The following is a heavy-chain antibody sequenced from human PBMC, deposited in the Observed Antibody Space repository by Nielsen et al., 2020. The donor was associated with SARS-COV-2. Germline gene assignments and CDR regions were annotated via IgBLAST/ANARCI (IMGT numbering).Heavy chain of an antibody. CDR2: INHSGTT. CDR3: ARILGAGHLDV. D-gene: IGHD1-26*01. J-gene: IGHJ6*02. Sequence: SETLSLTCAVNGGPLNFYYWSWIRQPPGKGLEWIGEINHSGTTNYNPSLKGRVTISADTSKKQFSLRLSSVTAADTAVYYCARILGAGHLDVWGQGTTATVSS. V-gene: IGHV4-34*01. CDR1: GGPLNFYY.